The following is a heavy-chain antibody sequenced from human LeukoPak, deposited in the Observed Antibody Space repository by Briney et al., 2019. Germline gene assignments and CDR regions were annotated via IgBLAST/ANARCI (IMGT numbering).Heavy chain of an antibody. J-gene: IGHJ3*02. V-gene: IGHV3-23*01. CDR3: AKVKEGGYDSYDAFGI. CDR2: IMDGGSST. CDR1: GFTFSRNV. D-gene: IGHD5-12*01. Sequence: PGGSLRLSCAASGFTFSRNVMRWVRQAPGRGLEWVSAIMDGGSSTYYADAVKGRFTISRDDSKNTLYLQMNSLRAEDTAVYYCAKVKEGGYDSYDAFGIWGQGTMVTVSS.